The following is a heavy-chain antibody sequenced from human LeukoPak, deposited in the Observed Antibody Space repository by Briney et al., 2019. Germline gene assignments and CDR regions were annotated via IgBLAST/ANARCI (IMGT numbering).Heavy chain of an antibody. D-gene: IGHD3-10*01. CDR2: IYSSGST. V-gene: IGHV4-39*07. J-gene: IGHJ3*02. Sequence: PSETLSLTCSVSGVSISSGRNYWGWICQPPGKTLEWIGSIYSSGSTYYNPSLKSRVIILIDTTKNHFSLNLSSVTAADTAVYYCARSDGYGLVGIWGQGTMVTVSS. CDR1: GVSISSGRNY. CDR3: ARSDGYGLVGI.